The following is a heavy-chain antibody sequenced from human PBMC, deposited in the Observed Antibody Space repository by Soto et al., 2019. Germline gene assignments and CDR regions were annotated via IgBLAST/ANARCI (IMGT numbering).Heavy chain of an antibody. CDR1: GYTFTGYY. J-gene: IGHJ4*02. D-gene: IGHD5-18*01. CDR3: ARDSSPRGYSYGYFDY. CDR2: INPNSGGT. V-gene: IGHV1-2*04. Sequence: ASVKVSSKASGYTFTGYYMHWVRQAPGQGLEWMGWINPNSGGTNYAQKFQGWVTMTRDTSISTAYMELSRLRSDDTAVYYCARDSSPRGYSYGYFDYWGQGTLVTVSS.